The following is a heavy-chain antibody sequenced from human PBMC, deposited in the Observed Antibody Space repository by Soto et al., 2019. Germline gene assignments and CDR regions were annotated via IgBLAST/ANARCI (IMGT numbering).Heavy chain of an antibody. D-gene: IGHD6-13*01. CDR1: GYSFTSYW. CDR3: ARTSAAGKYYYGMDV. Sequence: GESLKVSCKGSGYSFTSYWIGWVRQMHGNGLEWMGIIYPGDSDTRYSPSFQGQVTISADKSISTAYLQWSSLKASDTAMYYCARTSAAGKYYYGMDVWGQGTTVIVSS. V-gene: IGHV5-51*01. CDR2: IYPGDSDT. J-gene: IGHJ6*02.